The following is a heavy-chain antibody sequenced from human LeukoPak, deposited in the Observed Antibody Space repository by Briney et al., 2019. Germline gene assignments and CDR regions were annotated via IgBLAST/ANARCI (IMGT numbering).Heavy chain of an antibody. V-gene: IGHV3-30*18. CDR3: AKEKDYYVSGSNSD. Sequence: PGRSLRLSCAAFGFIFSRYGMHWVRQAPGKGLEWVAVISYEGKNKYYADSVKGRFTISRDNSKNTLYLEMNSLGPEDTAVYFCAKEKDYYVSGSNSDWGQGTLVTVSS. J-gene: IGHJ4*02. CDR2: ISYEGKNK. D-gene: IGHD3-10*01. CDR1: GFIFSRYG.